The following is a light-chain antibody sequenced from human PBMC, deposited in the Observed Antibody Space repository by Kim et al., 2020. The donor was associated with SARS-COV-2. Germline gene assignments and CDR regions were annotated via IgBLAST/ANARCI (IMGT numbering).Light chain of an antibody. J-gene: IGLJ1*01. CDR1: SSDVGGYNY. CDR3: SSYTSSSHV. Sequence: PGHSITISCTGTSSDVGGYNYVSWYQQHPGKAPKLMIYDVSKRPSGVSNRFSGSKSGNTASLTISGLQAEDEADYYCSSYTSSSHVFGTGTKVTVL. CDR2: DVS. V-gene: IGLV2-14*04.